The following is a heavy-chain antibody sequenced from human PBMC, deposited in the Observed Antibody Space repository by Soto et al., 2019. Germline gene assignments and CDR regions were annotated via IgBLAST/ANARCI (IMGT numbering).Heavy chain of an antibody. CDR3: AVHLAVAGTVVSLGY. CDR2: LIPIFGTA. J-gene: IGHJ4*02. Sequence: QVQLVQSGAEVKKPGSSVKVSCKASGGTFSSYAISWVRQAPGQGLEWMGGLIPIFGTANYAQKFQGRVTSAADESTSTGYMDLSSLRSEDTAVYYCAVHLAVAGTVVSLGYWGQGSLVTVSS. V-gene: IGHV1-69*01. D-gene: IGHD6-19*01. CDR1: GGTFSSYA.